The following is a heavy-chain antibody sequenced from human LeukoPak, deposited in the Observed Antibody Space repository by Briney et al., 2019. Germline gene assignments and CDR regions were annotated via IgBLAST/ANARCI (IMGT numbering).Heavy chain of an antibody. CDR1: GGSIGSYY. V-gene: IGHV4-59*01. CDR3: ARVRPWIQDGMDV. J-gene: IGHJ6*02. CDR2: IYYSGST. Sequence: SETLSLTCTVSGGSIGSYYWSWIRQPPGKGLEWIGYIYYSGSTNYNPSLKSRVTISVDTSKNQFSLKLSSVTAADTAVYYCARVRPWIQDGMDVWGQGTTVTVSS. D-gene: IGHD5-18*01.